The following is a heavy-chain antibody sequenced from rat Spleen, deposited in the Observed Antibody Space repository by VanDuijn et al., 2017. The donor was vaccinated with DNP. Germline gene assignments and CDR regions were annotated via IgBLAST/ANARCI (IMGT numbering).Heavy chain of an antibody. CDR2: ISISGART. D-gene: IGHD1-1*01. CDR3: ARQGHYSCDPNWFAY. V-gene: IGHV5-46*01. J-gene: IGHJ3*01. Sequence: KGLEWVATISISGARTYYPDSVKGRFTISRDDAKSSLSLQMNSLKSEDTATYYCARQGHYSCDPNWFAYWGQGTLVTVSS.